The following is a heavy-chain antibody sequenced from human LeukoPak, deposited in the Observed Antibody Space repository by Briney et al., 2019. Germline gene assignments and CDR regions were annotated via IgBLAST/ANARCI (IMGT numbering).Heavy chain of an antibody. CDR1: GFTFSSYA. D-gene: IGHD6-19*01. CDR2: ISSSSSYI. Sequence: GSLRLSWAASGFTFSSYAMHWVRQAPGKGLEWVSSISSSSSYIYYADSVKGRFTISRDNAKNSLYLQMNSLRAEDTAVYYCARGSYSSGWPYAFDIWGQGTMVTVSS. J-gene: IGHJ3*02. CDR3: ARGSYSSGWPYAFDI. V-gene: IGHV3-21*01.